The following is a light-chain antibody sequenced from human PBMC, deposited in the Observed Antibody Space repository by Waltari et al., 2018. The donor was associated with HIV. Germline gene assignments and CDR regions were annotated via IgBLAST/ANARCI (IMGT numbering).Light chain of an antibody. Sequence: QSALTQPASVSGSPGQSITISCTGTSSDVGGYNYVSWYQQHPGKAPKLLIYEVSNRPPVLSNLFSGPNSGTTASLTISGLQAEDEADYYCSSYTSSSTLRVFGGGTKLTVL. CDR1: SSDVGGYNY. J-gene: IGLJ3*02. CDR3: SSYTSSSTLRV. CDR2: EVS. V-gene: IGLV2-14*01.